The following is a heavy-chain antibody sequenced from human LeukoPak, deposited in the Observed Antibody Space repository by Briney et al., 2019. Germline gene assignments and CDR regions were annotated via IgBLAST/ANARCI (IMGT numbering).Heavy chain of an antibody. CDR2: VNPNSGNT. CDR3: ARLYSSGWTYYYYGMDV. CDR1: GYTSTSYD. V-gene: IGHV1-8*01. Sequence: ASVKVSCKASGYTSTSYDINWVRQATGQGLEWMGWVNPNSGNTGYAQKFQGRVTMTRNTSISTAYMELSSLRSEDTAVYYCARLYSSGWTYYYYGMDVWGQGTTVTVSS. J-gene: IGHJ6*02. D-gene: IGHD6-19*01.